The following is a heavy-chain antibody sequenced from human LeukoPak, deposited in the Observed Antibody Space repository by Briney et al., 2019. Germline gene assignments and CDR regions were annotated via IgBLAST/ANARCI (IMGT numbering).Heavy chain of an antibody. J-gene: IGHJ4*02. CDR2: ISRNSGSI. CDR3: AKDIRISGRTFDY. V-gene: IGHV3-9*01. CDR1: GFTFDDYA. Sequence: PGGSLRLSCAASGFTFDDYAMHWVRQAPGKGLEWVSGISRNSGSIGYADSVKGRFTISRDNAKNSLYLQMNSLRAEDTALYYCAKDIRISGRTFDYWGQGTLVTVSS. D-gene: IGHD5-12*01.